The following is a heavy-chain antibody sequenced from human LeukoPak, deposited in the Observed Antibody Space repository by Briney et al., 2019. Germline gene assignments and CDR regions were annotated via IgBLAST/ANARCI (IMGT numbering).Heavy chain of an antibody. J-gene: IGHJ4*02. D-gene: IGHD1-7*01. CDR2: TNHSGST. Sequence: SETLSLTCAVYGGSFSGYYWSWIRQPPGKGLEWIGETNHSGSTNYNPSLKSRVTISVDTSKNQFSLKLSSVTAADAAVYYCARVPASTYNWNYDFGVYYFDYWGQGTLVTVSS. V-gene: IGHV4-34*01. CDR1: GGSFSGYY. CDR3: ARVPASTYNWNYDFGVYYFDY.